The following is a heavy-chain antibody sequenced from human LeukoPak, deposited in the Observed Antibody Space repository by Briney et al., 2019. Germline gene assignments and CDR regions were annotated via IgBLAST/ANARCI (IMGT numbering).Heavy chain of an antibody. CDR2: TYYRSKWYN. CDR1: GDSVSSNSSA. CDR3: ARARLSSWANYYYYGMDV. V-gene: IGHV6-1*01. Sequence: SQTLSLTCAISGDSVSSNSSAWNWIRQSPSRGLEWLGRTYYRSKWYNDYAVSVKSRITISPDTSKNQFSLQLNSVTPEDTAVYYCARARLSSWANYYYYGMDVWGQGTTVTVSS. J-gene: IGHJ6*02. D-gene: IGHD6-13*01.